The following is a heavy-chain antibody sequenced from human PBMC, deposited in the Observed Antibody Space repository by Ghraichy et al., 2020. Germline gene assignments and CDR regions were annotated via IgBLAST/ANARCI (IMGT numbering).Heavy chain of an antibody. CDR2: ISWNSGSI. CDR1: GFTFDDYA. V-gene: IGHV3-9*01. J-gene: IGHJ6*02. Sequence: GGSLRLSCAASGFTFDDYAMHWVRQAPGKGLEWVSGISWNSGSIGYADSVKGRFTISRDNAKNSLYLQMNSLRAEDTALYYCAKGSSWALGGDILTGYGKPYYYYYGMDVWGQGTTVTVSS. D-gene: IGHD3-9*01. CDR3: AKGSSWALGGDILTGYGKPYYYYYGMDV.